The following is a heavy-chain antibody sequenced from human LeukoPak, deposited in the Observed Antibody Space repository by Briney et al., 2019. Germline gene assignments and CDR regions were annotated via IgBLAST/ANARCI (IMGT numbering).Heavy chain of an antibody. Sequence: GGSLRLSCAASGFTFSSYAMSWVRQAPGKGLEWVSAISGSGGSTYYADSVKGRFTISRDNSKNTLYLQMNSLRAEDTAVYYCAKDRDTAMVTYCYYGMDVWGQGTTVTVSS. J-gene: IGHJ6*02. CDR3: AKDRDTAMVTYCYYGMDV. D-gene: IGHD5-18*01. CDR1: GFTFSSYA. CDR2: ISGSGGST. V-gene: IGHV3-23*01.